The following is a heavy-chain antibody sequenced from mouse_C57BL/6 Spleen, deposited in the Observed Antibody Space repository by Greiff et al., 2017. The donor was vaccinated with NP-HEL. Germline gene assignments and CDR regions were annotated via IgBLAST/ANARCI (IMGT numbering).Heavy chain of an antibody. CDR2: IWRGGST. CDR3: AKTENYYDYDEDAMDY. D-gene: IGHD2-4*01. V-gene: IGHV2-5*01. CDR1: GFSLTSYG. J-gene: IGHJ4*01. Sequence: QVQLQQSGPGLVQPSQSLSITCTVSGFSLTSYGVHWVRQSPGKGLEWLGVIWRGGSTDYNAAFMSRLSITKDNSKSQVFFKMNSLQADDTAIYYCAKTENYYDYDEDAMDYWGQGTSVTVSS.